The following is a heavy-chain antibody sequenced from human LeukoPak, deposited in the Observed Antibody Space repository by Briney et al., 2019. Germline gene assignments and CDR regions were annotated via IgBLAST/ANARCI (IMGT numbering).Heavy chain of an antibody. CDR3: ARLARGFGDYENWFDP. J-gene: IGHJ5*02. CDR1: GYSFTSYW. D-gene: IGHD4-17*01. Sequence: GESLKISCKGSGYSFTSYWIGWVRQMPGKGLEWMGIIYPGDSDTRYSPSFQGQVTISADKSVSTAYLQWSSLKASDTAMYYCARLARGFGDYENWFDPWGQGTLVTVSS. V-gene: IGHV5-51*01. CDR2: IYPGDSDT.